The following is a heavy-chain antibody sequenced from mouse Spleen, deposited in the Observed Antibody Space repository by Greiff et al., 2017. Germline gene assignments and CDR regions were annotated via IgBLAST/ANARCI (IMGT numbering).Heavy chain of an antibody. Sequence: ESGPGLVKPSQSLSLTCSVTGYSITSGYYWNWIRQFPGNKLEWMGYISYDGSNNYNPSLKNRISITRDTSKNQFFLKLNSVTTEDTATYYCASANWDSGLYWGQGTLVTVSA. J-gene: IGHJ3*01. CDR3: ASANWDSGLY. CDR1: GYSITSGYY. D-gene: IGHD4-1*01. CDR2: ISYDGSN. V-gene: IGHV3-6*01.